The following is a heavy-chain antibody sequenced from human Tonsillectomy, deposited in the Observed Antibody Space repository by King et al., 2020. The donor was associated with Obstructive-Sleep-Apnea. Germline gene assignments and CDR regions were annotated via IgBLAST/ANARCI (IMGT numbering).Heavy chain of an antibody. Sequence: VQLVESGGVVVQPGGSLRLSCAASGFTFDDYAMHWVRQAPGKGLEWVSLISRDGGSTYYADSVKGRFTISRDNSKNSLYLQMNSLRTEDTALYYCAKRSKGGYSYGYTGFDFWGQGTLVTISA. D-gene: IGHD5-18*01. J-gene: IGHJ4*02. V-gene: IGHV3-43D*03. CDR3: AKRSKGGYSYGYTGFDF. CDR1: GFTFDDYA. CDR2: ISRDGGST.